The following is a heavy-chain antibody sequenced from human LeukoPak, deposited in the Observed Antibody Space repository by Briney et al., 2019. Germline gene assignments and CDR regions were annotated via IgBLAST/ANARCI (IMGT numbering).Heavy chain of an antibody. CDR2: INPNSGGI. Sequence: ASVKVSCKASGNIFTGYYMHWVRQAPGQGPEWMGSINPNSGGIKYAQKFQGRVTMTRDTSISTAYMELSRLRSDDTAIYYRAILGERAIGWFDPWGQGTLVTVSS. V-gene: IGHV1-2*02. J-gene: IGHJ5*02. CDR3: AILGERAIGWFDP. CDR1: GNIFTGYY. D-gene: IGHD1-26*01.